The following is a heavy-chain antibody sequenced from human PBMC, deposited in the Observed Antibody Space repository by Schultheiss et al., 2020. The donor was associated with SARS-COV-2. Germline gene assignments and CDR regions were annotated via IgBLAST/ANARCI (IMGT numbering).Heavy chain of an antibody. V-gene: IGHV4-4*07. D-gene: IGHD6-6*01. CDR2: IYTSGST. CDR1: GGSISSYY. CDR3: ARGRGAARPRDFDY. J-gene: IGHJ4*02. Sequence: SETLSLTCTVSGGSISSYYWSWIRQPAGKGLEWIGRIYTSGSTNYNPSLKSRVTISVDTSKNQFSLKLSSVTAADTAVYYCARGRGAARPRDFDYWGQGTLVTVSS.